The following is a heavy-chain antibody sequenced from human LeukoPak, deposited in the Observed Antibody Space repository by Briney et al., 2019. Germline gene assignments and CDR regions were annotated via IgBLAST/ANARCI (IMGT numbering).Heavy chain of an antibody. CDR2: IWYDGSNK. CDR3: AKDRGGGGSCIDY. D-gene: IGHD2-15*01. Sequence: PGRSPRLSCAASGFTFSSYGMHWVRQAPGKGLEWVAVIWYDGSNKYYADSVKGRFTISRDNSKNTLYLQMNSLRAEDTAVYYCAKDRGGGGSCIDYWGQGTLVTVSS. CDR1: GFTFSSYG. J-gene: IGHJ4*02. V-gene: IGHV3-33*06.